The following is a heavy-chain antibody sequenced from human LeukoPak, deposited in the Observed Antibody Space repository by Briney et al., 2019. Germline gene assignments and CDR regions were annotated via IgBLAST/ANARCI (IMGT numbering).Heavy chain of an antibody. CDR3: ARGRYYDFWSGYRY. V-gene: IGHV4-34*01. J-gene: IGHJ4*02. CDR2: INHSGST. CDR1: GGSFSGYY. Sequence: SETLSLTCAVYGGSFSGYYWSWIRLPPGKGLEWIGEINHSGSTNYNPSLKSRVTISVDTSKNQFSLKLSSVTAADTAVYYCARGRYYDFWSGYRYWGQGTLVTVSS. D-gene: IGHD3-3*01.